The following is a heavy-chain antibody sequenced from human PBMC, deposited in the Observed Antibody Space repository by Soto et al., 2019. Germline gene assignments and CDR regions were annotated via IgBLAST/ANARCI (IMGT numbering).Heavy chain of an antibody. CDR1: GYTFTGYY. CDR2: INPNSGGT. J-gene: IGHJ6*02. D-gene: IGHD6-13*01. V-gene: IGHV1-2*02. Sequence: QVPLVQSGAEVKKPGASVKVSCKASGYTFTGYYMHWVRQAPGQGLEWMGWINPNSGGTNYAQKFQGRVTMTRDTSISTAYMELSRLRSDDTAVYYCAMTPYSSSWYFGFDYYYYGMDVWGQGTTVTVSS. CDR3: AMTPYSSSWYFGFDYYYYGMDV.